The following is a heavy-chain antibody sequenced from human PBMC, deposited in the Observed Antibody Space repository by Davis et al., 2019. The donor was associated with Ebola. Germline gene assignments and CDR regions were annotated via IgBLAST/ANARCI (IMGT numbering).Heavy chain of an antibody. D-gene: IGHD4-23*01. CDR1: GFIFSSYV. CDR2: LGTAADT. Sequence: GESLKISCAASGFIFSSYVMNWVRQAPGKGLEWVSTLGTAADTYYADSVKGRFTISRDNAKNTLYLQMNSLRAEDTAVYYCARDFYYGGSWGQGTLVTVSS. J-gene: IGHJ4*02. V-gene: IGHV3-23*01. CDR3: ARDFYYGGS.